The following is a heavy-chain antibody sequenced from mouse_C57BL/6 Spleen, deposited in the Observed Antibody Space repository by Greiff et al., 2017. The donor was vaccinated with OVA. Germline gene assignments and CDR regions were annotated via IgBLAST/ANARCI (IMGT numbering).Heavy chain of an antibody. V-gene: IGHV1-52*01. CDR1: GYTFTSYW. D-gene: IGHD2-2*01. CDR2: IDPSDSET. J-gene: IGHJ3*01. CDR3: ARWSYGYAAY. Sequence: VQLQQSGAELVRPGSSVKLSCTASGYTFTSYWMHWVKQRPIQGLEWIGNIDPSDSETHYNQKFKDKATLTVDKSSSTAYMQLSSLTSEDSAVYYCARWSYGYAAYWGQGTLVTVSA.